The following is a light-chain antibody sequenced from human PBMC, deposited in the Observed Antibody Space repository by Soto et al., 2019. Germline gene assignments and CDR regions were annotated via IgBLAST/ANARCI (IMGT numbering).Light chain of an antibody. Sequence: EIVLTQSPGTLSLSPGERATLSCRASQSMRSFYLAWYQQKPGQAPRLLIYGASTRATGIPDRFSGSGSGTDFTLTISRLEPEDCAVYYCQQYGSAPALTFGGGTKVEIK. CDR3: QQYGSAPALT. V-gene: IGKV3-20*01. CDR1: QSMRSFY. J-gene: IGKJ4*01. CDR2: GAS.